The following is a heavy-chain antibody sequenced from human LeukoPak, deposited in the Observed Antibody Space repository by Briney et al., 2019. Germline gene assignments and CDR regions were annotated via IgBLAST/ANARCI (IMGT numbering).Heavy chain of an antibody. D-gene: IGHD1-26*01. Sequence: CVSGIAWDGGSTGYADSVKGRFTISRDNSKNSFYLRMNSLRVEDTALYYCARRWDLLPDHWGPGTLVTVSS. V-gene: IGHV3-20*03. CDR2: IAWDGGST. J-gene: IGHJ4*02. CDR3: ARRWDLLPDH.